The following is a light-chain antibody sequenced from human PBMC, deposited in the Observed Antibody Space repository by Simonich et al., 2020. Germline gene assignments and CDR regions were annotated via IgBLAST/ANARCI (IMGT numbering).Light chain of an antibody. CDR2: LAS. Sequence: DIVMTQSPDSLAVSLGERATINCKSSQSVLYSSNNKNYLAWYQQKPGQPPKLLIYLASTRESGVPDRFSGSGSGTDITLTISILQAEDVAVYYCQQYYSTPFTFGPGTKVDIK. CDR1: QSVLYSSNNKNY. V-gene: IGKV4-1*01. J-gene: IGKJ3*01. CDR3: QQYYSTPFT.